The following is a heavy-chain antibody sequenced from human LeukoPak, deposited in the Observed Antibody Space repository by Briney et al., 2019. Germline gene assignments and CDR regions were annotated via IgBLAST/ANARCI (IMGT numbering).Heavy chain of an antibody. CDR2: INHSGST. CDR1: GGSFSGYY. CDR3: ARGLTPYSNLVVGY. V-gene: IGHV4-34*01. Sequence: SETLSLTCAVYGGSFSGYYWSWICQPPGKGLEWIGEINHSGSTNYNVSLKSRVTISVDTSKKQFSLKMSSVTAADTAVYYCARGLTPYSNLVVGYWGQGTLVTVSS. D-gene: IGHD4-11*01. J-gene: IGHJ4*02.